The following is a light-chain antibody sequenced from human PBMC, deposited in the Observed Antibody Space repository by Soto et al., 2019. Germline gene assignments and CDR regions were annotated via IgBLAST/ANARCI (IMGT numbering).Light chain of an antibody. CDR3: MQGLQTPQT. CDR2: LGS. J-gene: IGKJ1*01. CDR1: QSLLYSNGYNY. Sequence: DIVMTQSPLSLPVTPGEPASISCRSSQSLLYSNGYNYLDWYLQKPGQSPQLLIYLGSNRASGVPERFSGSGSGTDFTLKISRVEAEDVGVYYCMQGLQTPQTFGQGTKVEIK. V-gene: IGKV2-28*01.